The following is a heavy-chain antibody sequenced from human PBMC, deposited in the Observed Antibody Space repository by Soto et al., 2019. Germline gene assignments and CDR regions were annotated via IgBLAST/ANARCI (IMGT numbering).Heavy chain of an antibody. CDR2: IIPIFGTA. Sequence: GASVKVSCKASGYTFTGYYMHWVRQAPGQGLEWMGGIIPIFGTANYAQKFQGRVTITADESTSTAYMELSSLRSEDTAVYYCARTPPSAKSPNPWGQGTLVTVSS. J-gene: IGHJ5*02. V-gene: IGHV1-69*13. CDR1: GYTFTGYY. CDR3: ARTPPSAKSPNP.